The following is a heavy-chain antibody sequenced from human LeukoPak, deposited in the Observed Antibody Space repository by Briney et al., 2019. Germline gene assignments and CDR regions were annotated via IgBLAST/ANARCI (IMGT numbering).Heavy chain of an antibody. CDR3: AKESIAAAGLSPLPY. CDR2: IRYDGSNK. D-gene: IGHD6-13*01. V-gene: IGHV3-30*02. CDR1: GFTFSSYG. J-gene: IGHJ4*02. Sequence: GGSLRLSCAASGFTFSSYGMHWVRQAPGKGLEWVAFIRYDGSNKYYADSVKGRFTISRDNSKNTLYLQMNSLRAEDTAVYYCAKESIAAAGLSPLPYWGQGTLVTVSS.